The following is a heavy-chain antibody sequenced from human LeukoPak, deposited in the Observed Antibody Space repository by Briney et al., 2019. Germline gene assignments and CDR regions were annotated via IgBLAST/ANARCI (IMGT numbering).Heavy chain of an antibody. V-gene: IGHV2-5*02. CDR3: AHMEGYFDY. CDR1: GFSLSTTGVG. J-gene: IGHJ4*02. Sequence: SGPTLVKPTQALTLTCTFSGFSLSTTGVGVGWIRQPPGSALEWLALIYWDDDKRYSPSLKSSLTITKDTSNNQVVLTMTNMDPVDTGTYFCAHMEGYFDYWGQGILVTVSS. CDR2: IYWDDDK. D-gene: IGHD3-10*01.